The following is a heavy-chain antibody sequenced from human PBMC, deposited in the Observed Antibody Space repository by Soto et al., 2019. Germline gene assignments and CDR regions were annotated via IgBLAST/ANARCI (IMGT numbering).Heavy chain of an antibody. V-gene: IGHV1-46*01. Sequence: QVQLAQSGAEVKKPGDSVNVSCKASGYTFTNYYIHWVGQAPGQGLEWMGVINPGGGSTNYAQKFKGRVTMTRDTSTSTVYMELSSLTSEDTAVYYCARPTVVGSTVRYFFDYWGQGTLVTVSS. D-gene: IGHD1-26*01. CDR1: GYTFTNYY. CDR2: INPGGGST. CDR3: ARPTVVGSTVRYFFDY. J-gene: IGHJ4*01.